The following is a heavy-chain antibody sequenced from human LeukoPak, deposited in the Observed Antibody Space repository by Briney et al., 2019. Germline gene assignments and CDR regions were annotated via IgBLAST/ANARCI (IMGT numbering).Heavy chain of an antibody. J-gene: IGHJ6*02. V-gene: IGHV3-30-3*01. CDR3: ARDSRPSEGQTGTYYYYGMDV. D-gene: IGHD1-7*01. CDR1: GFTFSSYA. Sequence: GGSLRLSCAVSGFTFSSYAMHWVRQAPGKGLEWVAVISYDGSNKYYADSVKGRFTISRDNSKNTLYLQMNSLRAEDTAVYYCARDSRPSEGQTGTYYYYGMDVWGQGTTVTVSS. CDR2: ISYDGSNK.